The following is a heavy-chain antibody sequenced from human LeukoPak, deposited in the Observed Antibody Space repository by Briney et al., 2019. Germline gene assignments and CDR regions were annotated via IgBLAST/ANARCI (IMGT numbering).Heavy chain of an antibody. D-gene: IGHD4-17*01. CDR2: ISSSSSYI. CDR3: ARVQNDYGDYYFDY. V-gene: IGHV3-21*01. Sequence: GGSLRLSCAASGFTFSSYSMNWVRQAPGKGLEGVSSISSSSSYIYYADSVKGRFTISRDNAKNSLYLQMNSLRAEDTAVYYCARVQNDYGDYYFDYWGQGTLVTVSS. CDR1: GFTFSSYS. J-gene: IGHJ4*02.